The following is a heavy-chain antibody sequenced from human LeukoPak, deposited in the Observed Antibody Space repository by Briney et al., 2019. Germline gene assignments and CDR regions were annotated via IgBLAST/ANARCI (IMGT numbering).Heavy chain of an antibody. J-gene: IGHJ4*02. V-gene: IGHV4-59*01. CDR2: IYYSGST. CDR3: ARGMASSSWYGVAGYFDY. D-gene: IGHD6-13*01. Sequence: PSETLSLTCTVSGGSISSYYWSWIRQPPGKGLEWIGYIYYSGSTNYNPSLKSRVTISVDTSKNQFSLKLSSVTAADTAVYYCARGMASSSWYGVAGYFDYWGQGTLVTVSS. CDR1: GGSISSYY.